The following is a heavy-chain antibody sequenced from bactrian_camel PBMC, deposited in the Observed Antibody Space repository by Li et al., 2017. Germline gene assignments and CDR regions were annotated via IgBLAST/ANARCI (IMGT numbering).Heavy chain of an antibody. CDR1: GYTYSSNC. V-gene: IGHV3S28*01. CDR2: IYTGGGST. CDR3: TVVGAWWSGACNY. Sequence: QLVESGGGLVQPGGSLRISCAASGYTYSSNCMGWFRQAPGKEREGVAAIYTGGGSTYYADSAKGRFTISQDNAKNTLYLQMNSLKPEDTAMYSCTVVGAWWSGACNYWGQGTQVTVS. J-gene: IGHJ4*01. D-gene: IGHD7*01.